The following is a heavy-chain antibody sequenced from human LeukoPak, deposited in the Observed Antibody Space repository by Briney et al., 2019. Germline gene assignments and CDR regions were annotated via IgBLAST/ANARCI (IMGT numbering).Heavy chain of an antibody. Sequence: PGGSLKISCKGSGYSFTSYWISWVRQMPGKGLEWMGRIDPSDSYTNYSPSFQGHVTISADKSISTAYLQWSSLKASDSAMYYCARRSSGWYDFDYWGQGTLVTVSS. J-gene: IGHJ4*02. CDR3: ARRSSGWYDFDY. CDR1: GYSFTSYW. V-gene: IGHV5-10-1*01. CDR2: IDPSDSYT. D-gene: IGHD6-19*01.